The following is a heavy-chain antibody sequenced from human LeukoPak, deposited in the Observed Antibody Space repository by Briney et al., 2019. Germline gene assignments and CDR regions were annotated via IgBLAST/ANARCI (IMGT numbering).Heavy chain of an antibody. Sequence: GASVKVSCKASGYTFTSYGISWVRQAPGQGLEWMGWISACNGNTNYAQKLQGRVTMTTDTSTSTAYMELRSLRSDDTAVYYCAREGSGGVFYSSGSYYFDYWGQGTLVTVSS. CDR1: GYTFTSYG. D-gene: IGHD6-19*01. CDR3: AREGSGGVFYSSGSYYFDY. V-gene: IGHV1-18*01. CDR2: ISACNGNT. J-gene: IGHJ4*02.